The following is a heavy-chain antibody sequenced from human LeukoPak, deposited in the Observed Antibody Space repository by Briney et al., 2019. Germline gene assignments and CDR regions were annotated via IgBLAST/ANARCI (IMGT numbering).Heavy chain of an antibody. J-gene: IGHJ6*02. D-gene: IGHD6-13*01. V-gene: IGHV1-2*02. Sequence: ASVKVSSKAFGYAFNDYYMHWMRQAPGQGPEWMGWINPTSGDTNYAQKLQGRVTITRDTSISTTYMELSRLRFDDTAVYYCARDGSLDVWGQGTTVTVSS. CDR2: INPTSGDT. CDR1: GYAFNDYY. CDR3: ARDGSLDV.